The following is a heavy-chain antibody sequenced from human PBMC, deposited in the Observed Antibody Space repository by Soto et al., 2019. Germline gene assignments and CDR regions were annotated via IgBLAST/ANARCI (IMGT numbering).Heavy chain of an antibody. Sequence: ASVKVSCKASGYTFTDYAMHWVRQAPGQRLEWMGWFSPNNGGTNYAQKFQGWVTMTRDTSISTAYMELSRLRSDDTAVYYCARDQGDPDLQAAGTDYYYYGMDVWGQGTTVTVSS. CDR1: GYTFTDYA. D-gene: IGHD6-13*01. J-gene: IGHJ6*02. CDR3: ARDQGDPDLQAAGTDYYYYGMDV. V-gene: IGHV1-2*04. CDR2: FSPNNGGT.